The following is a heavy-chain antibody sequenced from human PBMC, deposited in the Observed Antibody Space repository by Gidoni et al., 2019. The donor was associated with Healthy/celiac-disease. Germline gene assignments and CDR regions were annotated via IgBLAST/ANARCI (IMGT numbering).Heavy chain of an antibody. Sequence: QVQLVQSGAEVKKPGASVKVSCKASGYTFTGYYMHWVRQAPGQGLEWMGWINTNSGGTNYAQKFQGRVTMTRDTSISTAYMDLSRLSSDDTAVYYCAREAISLPDYWGQGTLVTVSS. CDR1: GYTFTGYY. V-gene: IGHV1-2*02. CDR3: AREAISLPDY. J-gene: IGHJ4*02. CDR2: INTNSGGT. D-gene: IGHD3-9*01.